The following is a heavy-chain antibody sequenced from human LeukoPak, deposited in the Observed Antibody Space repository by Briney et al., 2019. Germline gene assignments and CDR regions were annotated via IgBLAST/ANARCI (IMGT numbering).Heavy chain of an antibody. D-gene: IGHD1-26*01. J-gene: IGHJ4*02. Sequence: GSLRLSCAASGFTFSSYAMSWVRQAPGKGLEWVSAISGSGGSTYYADSVKGRFTISRDNSKNTLYLQMNSLRAEDTAVYYCARDHGSGSYWGPKFDYWGQGTLVTVSS. CDR1: GFTFSSYA. V-gene: IGHV3-23*01. CDR3: ARDHGSGSYWGPKFDY. CDR2: ISGSGGST.